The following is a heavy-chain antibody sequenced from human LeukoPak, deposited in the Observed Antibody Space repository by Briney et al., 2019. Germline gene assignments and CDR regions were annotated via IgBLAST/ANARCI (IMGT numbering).Heavy chain of an antibody. V-gene: IGHV1-2*02. Sequence: ASVTVSCKASGYTFTGYYMHWVRQAPGQGLEWMGWVNPNNGGTNYAQKFHGRVTMTRDTSITPAYMELSSLRSDDTAVYYCARLGRQDTAMAWGQGTLVTVSS. J-gene: IGHJ5*02. CDR3: ARLGRQDTAMA. D-gene: IGHD5-18*01. CDR2: VNPNNGGT. CDR1: GYTFTGYY.